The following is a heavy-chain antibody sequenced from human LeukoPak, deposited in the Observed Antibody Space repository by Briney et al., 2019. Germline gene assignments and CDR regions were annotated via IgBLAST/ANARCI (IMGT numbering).Heavy chain of an antibody. CDR2: MNPNSGNT. J-gene: IGHJ3*02. Sequence: ASVKVSCKASGYTFTSYAMHWVRQAPGQGLEWMGWMNPNSGNTGYAQKFQGRVTMTRNTSISTAYMELSSLRSEDSAVYYCARAWVMTRLGDALDIWGQGTMVTVSS. D-gene: IGHD7-27*01. V-gene: IGHV1-8*02. CDR3: ARAWVMTRLGDALDI. CDR1: GYTFTSYA.